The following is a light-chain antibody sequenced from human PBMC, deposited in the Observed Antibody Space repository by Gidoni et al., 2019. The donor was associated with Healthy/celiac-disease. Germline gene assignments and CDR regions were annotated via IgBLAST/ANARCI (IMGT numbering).Light chain of an antibody. CDR3: QQYNNWPPLT. CDR1: QRVSSN. Sequence: IAMPQSPATLSVSPGERATLSCRASQRVSSNLAWYQQKPGQAPRLLIYGASTRATGIPARFSGSGSGTEFTLTISSRQSEDFAVYYCQQYNNWPPLTFGGGTKVEIK. CDR2: GAS. J-gene: IGKJ4*01. V-gene: IGKV3-15*01.